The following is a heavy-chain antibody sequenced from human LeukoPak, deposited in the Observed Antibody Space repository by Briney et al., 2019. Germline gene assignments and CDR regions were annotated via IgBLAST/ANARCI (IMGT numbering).Heavy chain of an antibody. V-gene: IGHV3-23*01. Sequence: PGGSLRLSCAASGFTFSSYAMSWVRQAPGKGLEWVSAISGSGDTTYYAHPVKGRFTISRDNSKNTVYLQMNSLRAEDTAIYYCANRRCTSNSCYLECWGQGTLVTVSS. CDR1: GFTFSSYA. CDR3: ANRRCTSNSCYLEC. D-gene: IGHD2-2*01. CDR2: ISGSGDTT. J-gene: IGHJ4*02.